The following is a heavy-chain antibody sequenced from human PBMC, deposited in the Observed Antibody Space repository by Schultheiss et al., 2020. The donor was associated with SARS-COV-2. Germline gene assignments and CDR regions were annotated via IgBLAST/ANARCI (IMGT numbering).Heavy chain of an antibody. CDR2: ISGSGGST. V-gene: IGHV3-23*01. CDR1: GFSVS. D-gene: IGHD2-15*01. J-gene: IGHJ4*02. CDR3: AREWAYCSGGSCYLDY. Sequence: GSLRLSCAASGFSVSRQAPGKGLEWVSAISGSGGSTYYADSVKGRFTISRDNSKNTLYLQMNSLRAEDTAVYYCAREWAYCSGGSCYLDYWGQGTLVTVSS.